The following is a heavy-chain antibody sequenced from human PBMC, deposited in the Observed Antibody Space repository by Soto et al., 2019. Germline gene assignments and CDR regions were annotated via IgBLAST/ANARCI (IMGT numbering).Heavy chain of an antibody. Sequence: PGGSLRLSCAASGFTFSSYDMHWVRQAPGKGLEYISAISSNGGITYYASSGKGRFTISRDNSKNTLYLQMGSLRAEDMAVYYCVRDPSFDYWGQGILVTVSS. CDR1: GFTFSSYD. CDR3: VRDPSFDY. CDR2: ISSNGGIT. J-gene: IGHJ4*02. V-gene: IGHV3-64*01.